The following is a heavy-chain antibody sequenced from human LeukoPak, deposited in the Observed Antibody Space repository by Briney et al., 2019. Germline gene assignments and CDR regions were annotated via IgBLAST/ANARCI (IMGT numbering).Heavy chain of an antibody. CDR3: ARTQKITMIVVANSFDY. CDR2: ISSSYI. D-gene: IGHD3-22*01. V-gene: IGHV3-21*01. CDR1: GFTFSSYS. Sequence: GGSLRLSCAASGFTFSSYSMNWVRQAPGKGLEWVSSISSSYIYYADSVKGRSTISRDNAKNSLYLQMNSLRAEDTAVYYCARTQKITMIVVANSFDYWGQGTLVTVSS. J-gene: IGHJ4*02.